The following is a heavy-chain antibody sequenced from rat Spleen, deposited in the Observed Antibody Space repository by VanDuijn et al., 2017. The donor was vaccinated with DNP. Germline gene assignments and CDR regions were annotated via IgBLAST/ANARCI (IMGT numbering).Heavy chain of an antibody. CDR2: ITNTGDST. CDR1: GFIFSNHW. V-gene: IGHV5-31*01. J-gene: IGHJ1*01. Sequence: EVQLVESGGGPVQPGRSLKLSCVASGFIFSNHWMTWIRQAPGKGLEWVASITNTGDSTYYSDSVKGRFSISRDNVKSFLYLQVNSLRSEDTATYYCARGLNYGVYIYSWYFDFWGPGTMVTVSS. CDR3: ARGLNYGVYIYSWYFDF. D-gene: IGHD1-11*01.